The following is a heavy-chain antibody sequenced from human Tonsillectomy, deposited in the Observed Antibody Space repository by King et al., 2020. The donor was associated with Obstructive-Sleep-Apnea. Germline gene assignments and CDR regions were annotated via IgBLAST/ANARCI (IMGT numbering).Heavy chain of an antibody. CDR1: GFTFDDYA. J-gene: IGHJ3*02. CDR3: AKDGGDGIAAAGGAFDI. V-gene: IGHV3-9*01. D-gene: IGHD6-13*01. CDR2: ISWNSGSI. Sequence: VQLVESGGGLVQPGRSLRLSCAASGFTFDDYAMHWVRQAPGKGLEWVSGISWNSGSIGYADSVKGRFTISRDNAKNSLYLQMNSLRAEDTALYYCAKDGGDGIAAAGGAFDIWGQGTMVTVSS.